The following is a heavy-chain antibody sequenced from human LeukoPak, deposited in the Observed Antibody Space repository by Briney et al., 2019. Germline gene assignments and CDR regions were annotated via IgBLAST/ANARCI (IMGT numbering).Heavy chain of an antibody. CDR3: ARDFDYGESYYYGMGV. V-gene: IGHV3-21*01. D-gene: IGHD4-17*01. CDR1: GFTFSSYS. Sequence: GGSLRLSCAASGFTFSSYSMNWVRQAPGKGLEWVSSISSSSSYIYYADSVKGRFTISRDNAKNSLYLQMNSLRAEDTAVYYCARDFDYGESYYYGMGVWGQGTTVTVS. CDR2: ISSSSSYI. J-gene: IGHJ6*02.